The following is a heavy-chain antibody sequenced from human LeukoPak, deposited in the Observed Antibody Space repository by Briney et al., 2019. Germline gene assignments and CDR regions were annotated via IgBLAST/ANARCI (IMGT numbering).Heavy chain of an antibody. J-gene: IGHJ4*02. CDR2: ISNSGGNT. D-gene: IGHD2-15*01. CDR1: GFKFNTHP. V-gene: IGHV3-23*01. Sequence: GGSLTDSLAGSGFKFNTHPMRWGAQAPGKGLEWVAVISNSGGNTYYADSVKGRFTISRDNSKNTLYLQMNSLRAEDTAVYYCAKDSGGGVNSPINYWGQGTLVTVSS. CDR3: AKDSGGGVNSPINY.